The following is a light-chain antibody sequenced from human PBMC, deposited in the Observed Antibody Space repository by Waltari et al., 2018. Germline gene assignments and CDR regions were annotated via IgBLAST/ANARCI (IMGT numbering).Light chain of an antibody. J-gene: IGLJ2*01. V-gene: IGLV2-14*03. CDR1: SSDIGDDDS. CDR3: SSYTTSGTLV. CDR2: HVT. Sequence: QSALTQPVPVPGSLGQSSNISCTGSSSDIGDDDSVFWYQQHPGRAPTLMIFHVTERPSGISNRFSGSKSGNTASLTISGLQTEDEADYYCSSYTTSGTLVFGGGTKLTIL.